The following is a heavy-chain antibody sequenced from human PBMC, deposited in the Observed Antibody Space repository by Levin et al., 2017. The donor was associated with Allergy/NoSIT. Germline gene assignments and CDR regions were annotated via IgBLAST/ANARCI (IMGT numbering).Heavy chain of an antibody. CDR2: INHSGST. J-gene: IGHJ6*02. Sequence: GSLRLSCAVYGGSFSGYYWSWIRQPPGKGLEWIGEINHSGSTNYNPSLKSRVTISVDTSKNQFSLKLSSVTAADTAVYYCARRPMEWLQILNYGMDVWGQGTTVTVSS. V-gene: IGHV4-34*01. CDR3: ARRPMEWLQILNYGMDV. CDR1: GGSFSGYY. D-gene: IGHD3-3*01.